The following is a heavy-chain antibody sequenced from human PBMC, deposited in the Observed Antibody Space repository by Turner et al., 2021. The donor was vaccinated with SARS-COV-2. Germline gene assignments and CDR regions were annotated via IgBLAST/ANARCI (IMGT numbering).Heavy chain of an antibody. CDR2: IYYSGST. J-gene: IGHJ1*01. V-gene: IGHV4-39*02. CDR1: GGSISSSTYY. D-gene: IGHD2-21*02. CDR3: ARDGGDPPRYFQH. Sequence: QLQLQESGPGLVKHSETLSLTCTVSGGSISSSTYYWGWIRQPPGKGLEWIGSIYYSGSTYYNPSLKSRVTISVDTSKNQFSLKLSSVTAADTAVYYCARDGGDPPRYFQHWGQGTLVTVSS.